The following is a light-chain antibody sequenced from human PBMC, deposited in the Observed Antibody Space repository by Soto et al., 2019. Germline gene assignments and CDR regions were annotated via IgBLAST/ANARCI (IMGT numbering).Light chain of an antibody. CDR2: DGS. V-gene: IGKV3-11*01. CDR3: QPRDDLYT. CDR1: QFVTNN. J-gene: IGKJ2*01. Sequence: EIVLTQSPATLSWSPGERATLSCRASQFVTNNVAWYQQNPGQAPRLLISDGSNRASGIPARFVGSGSGTDFPLTITGLQPEDCAVYVCQPRDDLYTFGQGNKLQIK.